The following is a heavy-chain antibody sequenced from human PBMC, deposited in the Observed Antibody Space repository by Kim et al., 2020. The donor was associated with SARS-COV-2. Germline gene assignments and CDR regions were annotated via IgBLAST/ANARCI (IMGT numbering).Heavy chain of an antibody. Sequence: GNEKDCVSSVKGRLTISRDNAKNSVYLQMSSLRAEDTAVYYCARNTAFDYWGQGTLVTVSS. D-gene: IGHD4-17*01. CDR3: ARNTAFDY. V-gene: IGHV3-7*03. J-gene: IGHJ4*02. CDR2: GNEK.